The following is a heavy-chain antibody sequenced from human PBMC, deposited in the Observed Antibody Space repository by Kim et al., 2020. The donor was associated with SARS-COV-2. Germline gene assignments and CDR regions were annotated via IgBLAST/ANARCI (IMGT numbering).Heavy chain of an antibody. CDR2: IYYSGST. D-gene: IGHD3-10*01. CDR3: ARARRGVARPYYYYGMDV. Sequence: SETLSLICTVSGGSISSYYWSWIRQPPGKGLEWIGYIYYSGSTNYNPSLKSRVTISVDTSKNQFSLKLSSVTAADTAVYYCARARRGVARPYYYYGMDVWGQGTTVTVSS. CDR1: GGSISSYY. V-gene: IGHV4-59*01. J-gene: IGHJ6*02.